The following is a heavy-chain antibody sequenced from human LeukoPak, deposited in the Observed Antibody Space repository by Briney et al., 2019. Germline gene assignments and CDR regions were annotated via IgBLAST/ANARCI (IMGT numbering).Heavy chain of an antibody. CDR3: AREGYSSYYYYYYYMDV. CDR1: GGSISSGDYY. Sequence: PSETLSLTCTVSGGSISSGDYYWSWIRQPPGKGLEWIGYIYYSGSTYYNPSLKSRVTISVDTSKNQFSLKLSSVTAADTAVYYCAREGYSSYYYYYYYMDVWGKGTTVTVSS. CDR2: IYYSGST. V-gene: IGHV4-30-4*08. J-gene: IGHJ6*03. D-gene: IGHD6-13*01.